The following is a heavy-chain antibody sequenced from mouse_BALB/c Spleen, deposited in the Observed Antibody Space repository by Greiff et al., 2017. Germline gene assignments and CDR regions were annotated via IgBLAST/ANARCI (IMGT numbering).Heavy chain of an antibody. V-gene: IGHV5-12-2*01. D-gene: IGHD2-3*01. Sequence: DVKLVESGGGLVQPGGSLKLSCAASGFTFSSYTMSWVRQTPEKRLEWVAYISNGGGSTYYPDTVKGRFTISRDNAKNTLYLQMSSLKSEDTAMYYCARQGGYYDYFDYWGQGTTLTVSS. J-gene: IGHJ2*01. CDR1: GFTFSSYT. CDR2: ISNGGGST. CDR3: ARQGGYYDYFDY.